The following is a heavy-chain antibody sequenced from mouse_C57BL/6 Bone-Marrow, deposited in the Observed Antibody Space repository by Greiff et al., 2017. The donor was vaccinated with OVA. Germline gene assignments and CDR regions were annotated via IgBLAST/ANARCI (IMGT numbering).Heavy chain of an antibody. CDR2: IYPRSGNT. J-gene: IGHJ1*03. CDR1: GYTFTSYG. D-gene: IGHD1-1*01. CDR3: AREGYYGSSPYWYFDV. V-gene: IGHV1-81*01. Sequence: VQLQQSGAELARPGASVKLSCKASGYTFTSYGLSWVKQRTGQGLEWIGEIYPRSGNTYYNEKFKGKATLTADKSSSTAYMELRSLTSEDSAVYFCAREGYYGSSPYWYFDVWGTGTTVTVSS.